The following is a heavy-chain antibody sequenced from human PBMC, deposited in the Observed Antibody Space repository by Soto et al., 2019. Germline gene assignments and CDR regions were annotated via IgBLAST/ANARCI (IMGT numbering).Heavy chain of an antibody. D-gene: IGHD2-8*01. CDR2: IRQDGSEK. V-gene: IGHV3-7*01. J-gene: IGHJ3*02. Sequence: EVQLVESGGGLVQPGGSLRLSCAASGFTFSTYWMTWVRXXXGKXLEWVANIRQDGSEKYYVDSVKGRFTISRDNARXXXXXXXXXXXXXXXXXXXXXXXXXXXANGLWYDAFDIWGQGTMVTVSS. CDR1: GFTFSTYW. CDR3: XXXXXXXANGLWYDAFDI.